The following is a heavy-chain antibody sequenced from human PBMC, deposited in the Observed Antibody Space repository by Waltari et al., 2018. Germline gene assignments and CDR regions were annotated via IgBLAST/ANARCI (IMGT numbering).Heavy chain of an antibody. Sequence: QVQLVQSGAEVKKPGSSVKVSCKASGGTFSRYTIRWVRQAPGQGHGWMGRIIPLRGKANYEQKFQGRVTITADKSTSTAYMELSSLRSEDTAVYYCARLGHGYNSGISYWGQGTLVTVSS. CDR3: ARLGHGYNSGISY. D-gene: IGHD5-12*01. CDR2: IIPLRGKA. J-gene: IGHJ4*02. CDR1: GGTFSRYT. V-gene: IGHV1-69*02.